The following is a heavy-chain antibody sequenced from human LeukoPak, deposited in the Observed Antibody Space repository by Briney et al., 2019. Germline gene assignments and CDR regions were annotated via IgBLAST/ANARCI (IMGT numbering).Heavy chain of an antibody. CDR3: PNIKVVVVPTANYYYYYMDV. V-gene: IGHV4-34*01. CDR2: INHSGST. Sequence: SSETLSLTRAVYGGSFSGYYWSWIRQPPGKGLEWIGEINHSGSTNYNPSLKSRVTISVDTSKNQFSLKLSSVTGADTAVYYCPNIKVVVVPTANYYYYYMDVWGKGTTVTVSS. J-gene: IGHJ6*03. CDR1: GGSFSGYY. D-gene: IGHD2-2*01.